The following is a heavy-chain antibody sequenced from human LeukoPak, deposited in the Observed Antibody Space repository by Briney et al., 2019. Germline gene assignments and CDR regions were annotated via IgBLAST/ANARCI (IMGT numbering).Heavy chain of an antibody. D-gene: IGHD3-22*01. V-gene: IGHV3-48*02. CDR2: ISGSGTSTII. J-gene: IGHJ4*02. CDR1: GFIFSTYS. CDR3: ATSYYYDTSGYHF. Sequence: GGSLRLSCAASGFIFSTYSMNWVRQAPGKGLEWISYISGSGTSTIIHYADSVKGRFTISRDNAKNSLYLRMNSLKDADTAVYYCATSYYYDTSGYHFGGQGTLVTVSS.